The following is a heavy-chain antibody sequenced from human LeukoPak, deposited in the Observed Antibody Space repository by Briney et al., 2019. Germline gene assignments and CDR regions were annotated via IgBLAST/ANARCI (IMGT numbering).Heavy chain of an antibody. J-gene: IGHJ4*02. CDR1: GFTFSSYS. CDR2: ISSCSSYI. D-gene: IGHD3-22*01. CDR3: ARDYYDSSCYTLRAN. V-gene: IGHV3-21*06. Sequence: GGSLRLSCTASGFTFSSYSMNWLRQAPGKGLEWVSSISSCSSYIYYADSVKGRFTISRDNVKNSLYLQMNGLRAEDTAVYYCARDYYDSSCYTLRANWGQGTLVTVSS.